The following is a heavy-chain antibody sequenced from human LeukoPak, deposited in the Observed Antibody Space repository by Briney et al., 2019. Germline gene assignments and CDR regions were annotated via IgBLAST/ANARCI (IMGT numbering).Heavy chain of an antibody. V-gene: IGHV3-30*18. CDR3: AKDGLAAAGWFDY. CDR1: GFTFSYYG. CDR2: ISYDGSSK. J-gene: IGHJ4*02. Sequence: GGSLRLSCATSGFTFSYYGMLWVRQAPGKGLEWVAVISYDGSSKYYADSVKGRFTISRDNSKNTLYLQMNSLRAEDTAVYYCAKDGLAAAGWFDYWGQGTLVTVSS. D-gene: IGHD6-13*01.